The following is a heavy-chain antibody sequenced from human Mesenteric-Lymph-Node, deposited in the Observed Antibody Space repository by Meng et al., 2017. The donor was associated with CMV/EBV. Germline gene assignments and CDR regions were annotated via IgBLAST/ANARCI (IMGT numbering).Heavy chain of an antibody. J-gene: IGHJ4*02. D-gene: IGHD3-10*01. Sequence: GGSLRLSCVASGFTFSDNVMSWVRQAPGKGLEWVSGITASGDRIYYADSVKGRFTISRDNSKNTLYLQMNSLGAEDTAEYYCARGYKFLYFGQNWGQGALVTVSS. CDR3: ARGYKFLYFGQN. CDR2: ITASGDRI. V-gene: IGHV3-23*01. CDR1: GFTFSDNV.